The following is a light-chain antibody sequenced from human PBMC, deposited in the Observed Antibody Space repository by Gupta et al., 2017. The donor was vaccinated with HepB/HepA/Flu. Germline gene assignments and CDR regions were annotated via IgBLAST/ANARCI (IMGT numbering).Light chain of an antibody. Sequence: EIVLTQSHATLSLSPGERATLSCRASQSVNIYLAWYQQKPGQAPRLLIYDASNRATGIPARFSGSGSGTDFTLTISSLEPEDFAVYYCQHRSNWPPLTFGGGTKVEIK. CDR1: QSVNIY. V-gene: IGKV3-11*01. J-gene: IGKJ4*01. CDR3: QHRSNWPPLT. CDR2: DAS.